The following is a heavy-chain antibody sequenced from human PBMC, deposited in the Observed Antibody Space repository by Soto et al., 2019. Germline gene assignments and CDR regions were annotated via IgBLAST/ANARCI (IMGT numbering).Heavy chain of an antibody. V-gene: IGHV4-39*01. J-gene: IGHJ6*02. CDR1: GVPIRRNSYY. Sequence: ASETLSLTCTVSGVPIRRNSYYLGCIRDPPGKGLEWIGSIYYSGSTYYNPSLKSRVTISVDTSKNQFSLKLSSVTAADTAVYYWLAYTMVRGVDYYYGMGVWGQGTTVT. CDR3: LAYTMVRGVDYYYGMGV. CDR2: IYYSGST. D-gene: IGHD3-10*01.